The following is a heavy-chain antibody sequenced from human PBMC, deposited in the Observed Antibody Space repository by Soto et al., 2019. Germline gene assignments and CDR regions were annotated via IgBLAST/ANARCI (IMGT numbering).Heavy chain of an antibody. Sequence: SQTLSLTCVISGDSVSNDSVAWHWVRQSPSRGLEWLGRTYYKSKWHYDYAPSVRSRITINPDTSKNHFCLQLNSVSPEDAAVYYSAISIRGRGVKYFDVWGHGTPVTVYS. J-gene: IGHJ4*01. V-gene: IGHV6-1*01. CDR3: AISIRGRGVKYFDV. CDR2: TYYKSKWHY. D-gene: IGHD3-10*01. CDR1: GDSVSNDSVA.